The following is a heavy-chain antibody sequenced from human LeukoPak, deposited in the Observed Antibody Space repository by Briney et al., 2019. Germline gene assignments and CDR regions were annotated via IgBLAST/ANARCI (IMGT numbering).Heavy chain of an antibody. CDR3: ATLPRPIYYYYYMDV. J-gene: IGHJ6*03. V-gene: IGHV4-34*01. Sequence: SETLSLTCAVYGGSFSGYYWSWIRQPPGKGLEWIGEINHSGSTNYNPSLKSRVTISVDTSKNQFSLKLSSVTAADTAVYYCATLPRPIYYYYYMDVWGKGTTVTVSS. CDR1: GGSFSGYY. CDR2: INHSGST.